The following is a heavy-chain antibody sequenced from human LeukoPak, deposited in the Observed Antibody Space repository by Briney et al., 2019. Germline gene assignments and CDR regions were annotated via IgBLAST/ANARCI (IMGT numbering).Heavy chain of an antibody. CDR1: GYTFTGYY. CDR3: ARKKLEVVATYDF. CDR2: INPNSGGT. Sequence: GASVKVSCKASGYTFTGYYMHWVRQAPGQGLEWMGWINPNSGGTNYAQKFQGRVTMTRDTSISTAYMELSRLTSDDTAVYYCARKKLEVVATYDFWGQGTLITVSS. D-gene: IGHD3-22*01. J-gene: IGHJ4*02. V-gene: IGHV1-2*02.